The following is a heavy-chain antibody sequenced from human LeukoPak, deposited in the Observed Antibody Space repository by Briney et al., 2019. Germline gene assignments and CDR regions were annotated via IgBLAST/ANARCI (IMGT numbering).Heavy chain of an antibody. V-gene: IGHV4-59*01. CDR1: GGSISSYY. CDR2: IYYSGSA. CDR3: ARDHEYSSSWPYYFDY. Sequence: SETLSLTCTVSGGSISSYYWSWIRQPPGKGLEWIGYIYYSGSANYNPSLKSRVTISVDTSKNQFSLKLSSVTAADTAVYYCARDHEYSSSWPYYFDYWGQGTLVTVSS. J-gene: IGHJ4*02. D-gene: IGHD6-13*01.